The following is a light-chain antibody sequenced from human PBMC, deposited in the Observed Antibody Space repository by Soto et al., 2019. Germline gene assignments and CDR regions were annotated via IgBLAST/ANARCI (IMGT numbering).Light chain of an antibody. V-gene: IGLV2-14*01. CDR1: SSDVGGYNY. J-gene: IGLJ1*01. Sequence: QSVLTQPASVSGSPGQSITISCTGTSSDVGGYNYVSWYQQHPGKAPKLMIYDVSDRPSGVSNRFSGSKSGNXXSLTISGXQAEDEADYYCSSYTSGFDVFGTGTXXTVL. CDR2: DVS. CDR3: SSYTSGFDV.